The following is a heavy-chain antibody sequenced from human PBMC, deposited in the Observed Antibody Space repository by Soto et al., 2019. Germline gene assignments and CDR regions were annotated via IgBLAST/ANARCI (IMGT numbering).Heavy chain of an antibody. D-gene: IGHD2-2*02. CDR1: RYSFTSYW. V-gene: IGHV5-51*01. J-gene: IGHJ6*02. CDR3: ARAVLYTYYYYGMDV. Sequence: PGESLKISCKGSRYSFTSYWLGWVPQMPGEGLEWVGIIYPGDSDTRYSPSFQGQVTISADKSISTAYLQWSSLKASDTAMYYCARAVLYTYYYYGMDVWGQGTTVTVSS. CDR2: IYPGDSDT.